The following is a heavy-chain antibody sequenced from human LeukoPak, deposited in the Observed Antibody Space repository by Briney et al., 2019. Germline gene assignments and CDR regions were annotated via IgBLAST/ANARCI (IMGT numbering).Heavy chain of an antibody. Sequence: QSGGSLRLSCAASGFSFRTYGMHWVRQAPGKGLEWVAVISSGGTNKYYGDSVKGRFTVSRDDSKNTLSLQMNSLRAEDTAVYYCAKEWTTITSFDYWGQGTLVTVSS. CDR1: GFSFRTYG. V-gene: IGHV3-30*18. J-gene: IGHJ4*02. CDR3: AKEWTTITSFDY. D-gene: IGHD1-1*01. CDR2: ISSGGTNK.